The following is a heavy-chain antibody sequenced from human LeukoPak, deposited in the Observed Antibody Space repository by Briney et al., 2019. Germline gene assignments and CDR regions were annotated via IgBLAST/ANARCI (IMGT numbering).Heavy chain of an antibody. CDR1: GYTFTGYY. V-gene: IGHV1-2*02. CDR3: ARSYGYYDSSGYFP. D-gene: IGHD3-22*01. Sequence: EASVKVSCKASGYTFTGYYMHWVRQAPGQGLEWMGWINPNSGGTNYAQKFQGRVTMTRDTSISTAYMELSRLRSDDTAVYYCARSYGYYDSSGYFPWGQGTLATVSS. J-gene: IGHJ5*02. CDR2: INPNSGGT.